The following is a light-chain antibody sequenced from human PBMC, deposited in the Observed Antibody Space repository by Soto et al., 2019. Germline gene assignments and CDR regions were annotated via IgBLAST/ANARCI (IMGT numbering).Light chain of an antibody. J-gene: IGLJ1*01. CDR2: DVS. CDR1: SSDVGGYNY. CDR3: CSDAGNYTHV. V-gene: IGLV2-11*01. Sequence: QSALTQPRSVSGSPGQSVTISCTGTSSDVGGYNYVSWYQQHPGKAPKLMIYDVSKRPSGVPDRFSGSKSGNMASLTISGLLDEDEAGYYCCSDAGNYTHVFGTGTKVTVL.